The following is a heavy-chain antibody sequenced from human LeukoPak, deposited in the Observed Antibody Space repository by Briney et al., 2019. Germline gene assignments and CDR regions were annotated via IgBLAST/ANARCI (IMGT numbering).Heavy chain of an antibody. D-gene: IGHD5-12*01. CDR1: GFIFSQYS. CDR3: ARDAGNSGYGCDL. Sequence: GGSLGLSCAASGFIFSQYSMNWVRQAPGKGLEWVSHIRSSSETFYADSVKGRFTISRDNARNSLYLQMNNLRGEDTAIYYCARDAGNSGYGCDLWGQGTLVTVSS. V-gene: IGHV3-48*01. J-gene: IGHJ5*02. CDR2: IRSSSET.